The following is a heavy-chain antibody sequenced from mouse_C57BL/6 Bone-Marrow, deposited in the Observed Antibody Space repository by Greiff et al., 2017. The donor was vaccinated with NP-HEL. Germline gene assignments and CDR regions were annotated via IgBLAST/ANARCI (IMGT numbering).Heavy chain of an antibody. Sequence: EVKVVESGGGLVQPGRSLRLSCATSGFTFSDFYMEWVRQAPGKGLEWIAASRNKASDYTTEYSASVKVRFTVSRDTSHTILYLQLHALRAEDPAIYCCARDGVDWYWDVWGTGTTVTVSS. J-gene: IGHJ1*03. CDR3: ARDGVDWYWDV. CDR1: GFTFSDFY. V-gene: IGHV7-1*01. CDR2: SRNKASDYTT. D-gene: IGHD1-3*01.